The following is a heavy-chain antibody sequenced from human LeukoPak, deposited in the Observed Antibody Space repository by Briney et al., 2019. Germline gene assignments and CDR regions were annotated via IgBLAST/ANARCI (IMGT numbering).Heavy chain of an antibody. V-gene: IGHV4-30-2*01. J-gene: IGHJ5*02. CDR1: GGSISSGGYS. CDR3: ARGPYGDYAFLFDR. CDR2: IYHSGST. Sequence: SETLSLTCAVSGGSISSGGYSWSWIRQPPGKGLEWIGYIYHSGSTYHNPSLKSRVTISVDRSKNQFSLKLSSVTAADTAVYYCARGPYGDYAFLFDRWGQGTLVTVSS. D-gene: IGHD4-17*01.